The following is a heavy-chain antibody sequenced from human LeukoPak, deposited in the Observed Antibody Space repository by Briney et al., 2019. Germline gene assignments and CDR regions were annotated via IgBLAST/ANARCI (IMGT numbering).Heavy chain of an antibody. CDR3: AINEGYYYDSRGYYPIY. CDR2: ISGSGGST. D-gene: IGHD3-22*01. CDR1: GFTFSSYA. Sequence: GGSLRLSCAASGFTFSSYAMSWVRQAPGKGLEWVSAISGSGGSTYYADSVKGRFTISRDNSKNTLYLQMNSLRAEDTAVYYCAINEGYYYDSRGYYPIYWGQGTLVTVSS. V-gene: IGHV3-23*01. J-gene: IGHJ4*02.